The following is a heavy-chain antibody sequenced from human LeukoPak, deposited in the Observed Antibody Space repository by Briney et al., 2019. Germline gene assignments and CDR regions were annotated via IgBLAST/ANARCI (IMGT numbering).Heavy chain of an antibody. D-gene: IGHD1-26*01. CDR2: IYYTGST. V-gene: IGHV4-30-4*07. Sequence: NASETLSLTCAVSGGSISRSGYSWSWIRQPPGKGLEWIGYIYYTGSTYYNPSLKSRLTISLDTSKNQFSLKLSSVTAADTAVYYCARFRIVGATAAFDIWGQGTMVTVSS. CDR1: GGSISRSGYS. CDR3: ARFRIVGATAAFDI. J-gene: IGHJ3*02.